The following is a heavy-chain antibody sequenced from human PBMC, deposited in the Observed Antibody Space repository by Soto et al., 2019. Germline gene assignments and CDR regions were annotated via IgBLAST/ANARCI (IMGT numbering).Heavy chain of an antibody. Sequence: QVQLLQSGAEVKKPGASVTISCKASGYTFSFDYLSWVRRAPGQGLQWMGKINPDGGATTYAQSIQGRVSTTSDASTGTVYMELSSLTSDYTAVYYCAKGRRNTFWGQGTLVSVSS. CDR3: AKGRRNTF. D-gene: IGHD3-10*01. J-gene: IGHJ4*02. V-gene: IGHV1-46*01. CDR2: INPDGGAT. CDR1: GYTFSFDY.